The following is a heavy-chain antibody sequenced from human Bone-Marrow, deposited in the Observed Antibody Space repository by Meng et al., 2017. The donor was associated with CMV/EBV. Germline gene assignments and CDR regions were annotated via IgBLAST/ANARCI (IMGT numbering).Heavy chain of an antibody. V-gene: IGHV4-34*01. CDR2: INHSGST. CDR1: GGSFSGYY. D-gene: IGHD6-6*01. Sequence: QLHLPQWVAGRLKPSEALSLTCAVYGGSFSGYYWSWIRQPPGRGLEWIGEINHSGSTNYNPSLKSRVTISVDTSKNQFSLKLSSVTAADTAVYYCCGRSRQLARVRPFDYWGQGTLVTVSS. CDR3: CGRSRQLARVRPFDY. J-gene: IGHJ4*02.